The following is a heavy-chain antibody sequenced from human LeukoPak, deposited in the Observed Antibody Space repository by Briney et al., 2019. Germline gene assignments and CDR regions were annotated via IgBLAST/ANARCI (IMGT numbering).Heavy chain of an antibody. CDR3: ASKVGARRAFDY. V-gene: IGHV3-7*01. D-gene: IGHD2-2*01. CDR1: GFTNYW. CDR2: INQDGSEK. Sequence: TGGSLRLSCAASGFTNYWMTWVRQAPGKGLEWVANINQDGSEKYYVDSVKGRFTISRDNAKNSLYLQMNSLRAEDTAVYYCASKVGARRAFDYWGQGTLVTVSS. J-gene: IGHJ4*02.